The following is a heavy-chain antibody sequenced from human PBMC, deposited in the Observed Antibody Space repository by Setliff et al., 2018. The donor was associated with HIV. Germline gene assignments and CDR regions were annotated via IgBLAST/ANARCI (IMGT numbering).Heavy chain of an antibody. Sequence: SETLSLTCVVSNGSIYSGSYYWSWIRQPAGKGLEWIGRIYTSGSTNYNPSLKNRVAISVDTSKNQFSLNLTSVTAADTAVYYCARDHIAAPGMGFDPWGRGTLVTVSS. J-gene: IGHJ5*02. CDR3: ARDHIAAPGMGFDP. CDR2: IYTSGST. V-gene: IGHV4-61*02. D-gene: IGHD6-13*01. CDR1: NGSIYSGSYY.